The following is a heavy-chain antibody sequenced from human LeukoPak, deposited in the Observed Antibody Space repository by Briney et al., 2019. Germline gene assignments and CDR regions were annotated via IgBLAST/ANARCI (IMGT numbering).Heavy chain of an antibody. V-gene: IGHV4-59*01. Sequence: SETLSLTCTVSGGSISSYYWSWIRQPPGKGLEWIGYIYYSGSTNYNPSLKSRVTISVDTSKNQFSLKLSSVTAADTAVYYCARVPHYDFWSGYQREFDYWGQGTLVTVSS. CDR1: GGSISSYY. CDR2: IYYSGST. J-gene: IGHJ4*02. CDR3: ARVPHYDFWSGYQREFDY. D-gene: IGHD3-3*01.